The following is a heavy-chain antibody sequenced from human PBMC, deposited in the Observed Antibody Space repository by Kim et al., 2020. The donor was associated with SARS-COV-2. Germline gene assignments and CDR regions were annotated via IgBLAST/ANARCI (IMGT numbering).Heavy chain of an antibody. CDR1: GFTFSSYG. D-gene: IGHD3-10*01. V-gene: IGHV3-30*18. CDR2: ISNDGSNK. Sequence: GGSLRLSCAASGFTFSSYGMHWVRQAPGKGLEWVAVISNDGSNKYYADSVKGRFTISRDNYKNTLYLQMNSLRAEDTAVYYCAKASMVRGPLGDYWGQGT. J-gene: IGHJ4*02. CDR3: AKASMVRGPLGDY.